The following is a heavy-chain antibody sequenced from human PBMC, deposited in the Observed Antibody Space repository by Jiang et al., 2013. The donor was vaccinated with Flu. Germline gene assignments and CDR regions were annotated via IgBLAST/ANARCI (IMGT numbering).Heavy chain of an antibody. D-gene: IGHD5-18*01. V-gene: IGHV1-69*06. Sequence: GAEVKKPGSSVKVSCKASGDSFSSYAISWVRQAPGQGLEWMGGTIPIFDTTKYAQKFEGRLTITVDKSTSTAYMELNSLRSGDTAVYYCAKDRTGYSYGLFDYWGRGTLVTVSS. CDR3: AKDRTGYSYGLFDY. CDR2: TIPIFDTT. CDR1: GDSFSSYA. J-gene: IGHJ4*02.